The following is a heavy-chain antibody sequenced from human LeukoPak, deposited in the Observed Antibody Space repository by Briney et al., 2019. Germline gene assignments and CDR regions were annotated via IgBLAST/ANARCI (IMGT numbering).Heavy chain of an antibody. CDR2: INHSGST. CDR1: GGSFSGYY. V-gene: IGHV4-34*01. Sequence: SETLSLTCAVYGGSFSGYYWSWIRQPPGKGLERTGEINHSGSTNYNPSLKSRVTISVDTSKNQFSLKPSSVTAADTAVYYCASTPTGYSSGWYGFWGQGTLVTVSS. CDR3: ASTPTGYSSGWYGF. D-gene: IGHD6-19*01. J-gene: IGHJ4*02.